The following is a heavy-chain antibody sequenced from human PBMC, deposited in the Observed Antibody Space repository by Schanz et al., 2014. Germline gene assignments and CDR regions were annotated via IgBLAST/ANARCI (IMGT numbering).Heavy chain of an antibody. CDR1: GGSISRGFYS. V-gene: IGHV4-30-2*01. CDR3: AREDRYYHGLDV. CDR2: IYYSGST. J-gene: IGHJ6*02. Sequence: QLKLQESGSGLVKPSQTLSLTCAVSGGSISRGFYSWNWIRQPPGRGLEWIGCIYYSGSTYYNPPLKTRVTISKDRPKDQFSLSLNSVPAADTAVYYCAREDRYYHGLDVWGQGTTVTVS.